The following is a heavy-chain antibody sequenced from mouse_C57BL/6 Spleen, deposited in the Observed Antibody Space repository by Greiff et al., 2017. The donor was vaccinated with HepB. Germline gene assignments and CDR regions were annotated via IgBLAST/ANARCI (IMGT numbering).Heavy chain of an antibody. Sequence: DVKLQESGPGLVKPSQSLSLTCSVTGYSITSGYYWNWIRQFPGNKLEWMGYISYDGSNNYNPSLKNRISITRDTSKNQFFLKLNSVTTEDTATYYCASVYEGYYFDYWAKAPLSQSPQ. CDR1: GYSITSGYY. CDR2: ISYDGSN. CDR3: ASVYEGYYFDY. J-gene: IGHJ2*01. D-gene: IGHD2-3*01. V-gene: IGHV3-6*01.